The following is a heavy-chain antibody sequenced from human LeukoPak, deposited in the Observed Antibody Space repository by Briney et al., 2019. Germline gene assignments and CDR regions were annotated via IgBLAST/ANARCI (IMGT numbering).Heavy chain of an antibody. CDR2: IYHSGST. Sequence: EWIGYIYHSGSTYYNPSLKSRVTISVDRSKNQFSLKLSSVTAADTAVYYCADFWSGYYSGGYWGQGTLVTVSS. CDR3: ADFWSGYYSGGY. D-gene: IGHD3-3*01. J-gene: IGHJ4*02. V-gene: IGHV4-30-2*01.